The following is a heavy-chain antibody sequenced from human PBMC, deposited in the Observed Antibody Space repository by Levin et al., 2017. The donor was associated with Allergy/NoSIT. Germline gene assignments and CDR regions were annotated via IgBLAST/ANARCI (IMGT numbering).Heavy chain of an antibody. Sequence: SCAASGFNFNDYTMHWVRQVPGKGLEWVSGISWNSGTIGYADSVKGRFTISRDNAKNSLYLQMNSLTTEDTALYYCARVTYSSSWYRGDFDYWGQGTLVTVSS. V-gene: IGHV3-9*01. D-gene: IGHD6-13*01. CDR3: ARVTYSSSWYRGDFDY. CDR1: GFNFNDYT. J-gene: IGHJ4*02. CDR2: ISWNSGTI.